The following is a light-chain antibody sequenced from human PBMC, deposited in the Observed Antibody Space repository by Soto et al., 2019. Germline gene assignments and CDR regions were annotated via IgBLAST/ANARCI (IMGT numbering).Light chain of an antibody. CDR3: ASWDDSLSGGV. V-gene: IGLV1-44*01. Sequence: QSVLTQPPSASGTPGQRVIISCSGSNSNIGTYNVNWYQQLPGTAPKLLIYTDYQRPSGVPDRFSGSKSGTSASLAISGLQSEDEDDYYCASWDDSLSGGVFGGGTKLTVL. CDR2: TDY. CDR1: NSNIGTYN. J-gene: IGLJ3*02.